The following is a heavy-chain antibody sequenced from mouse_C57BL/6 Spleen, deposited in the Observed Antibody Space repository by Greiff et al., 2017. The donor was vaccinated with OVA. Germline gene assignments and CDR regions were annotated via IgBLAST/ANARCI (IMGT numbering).Heavy chain of an antibody. CDR1: GFTFSSYG. Sequence: EVKLMESGGDLVKPGGSLKLSCAASGFTFSSYGMSWVRQTPDKRLEWVATISSGGSYTYYPDSVKGRFTISRDNAKNTLYLQMSSLKSEDTAMYYCASSFYWGQGTTLTVSS. CDR3: ASSFY. V-gene: IGHV5-6*01. CDR2: ISSGGSYT. J-gene: IGHJ2*01.